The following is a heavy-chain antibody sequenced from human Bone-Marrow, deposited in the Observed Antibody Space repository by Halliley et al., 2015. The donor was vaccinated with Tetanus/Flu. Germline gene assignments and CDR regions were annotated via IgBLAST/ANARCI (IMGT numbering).Heavy chain of an antibody. CDR3: VRDMFGPHDY. CDR1: GFTFSSYW. D-gene: IGHD3-10*02. V-gene: IGHV3-74*01. Sequence: SLRLSCEASGFTFSSYWMHWVRQVPGKGLVWVSRINEDGGTITYAGSVKGRFTISRDSAKNTLYLQMNSLRAEDTAVYYCVRDMFGPHDYWGQGSLVTVSS. J-gene: IGHJ4*02. CDR2: INEDGGTI.